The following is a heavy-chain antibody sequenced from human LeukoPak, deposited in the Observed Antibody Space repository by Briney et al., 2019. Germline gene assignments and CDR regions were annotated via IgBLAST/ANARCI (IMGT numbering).Heavy chain of an antibody. Sequence: SETLSLTCTVSGESINSFYWSWIRQPAGKGLEWIGRIYSSGSTNYSPSLKSRVTMSVDTSKNQFSLKLSSVTAADTAVYYCARDVVAAAGSFDYWGQGTQLTVSS. CDR1: GESINSFY. CDR3: ARDVVAAAGSFDY. J-gene: IGHJ4*02. CDR2: IYSSGST. V-gene: IGHV4-4*07. D-gene: IGHD6-13*01.